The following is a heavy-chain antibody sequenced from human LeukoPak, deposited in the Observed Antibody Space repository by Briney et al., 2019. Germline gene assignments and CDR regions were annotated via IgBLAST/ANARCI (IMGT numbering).Heavy chain of an antibody. CDR3: AKTGRYFDWFWDAFDI. J-gene: IGHJ3*02. CDR1: GFTFSSYG. V-gene: IGHV3-30*18. Sequence: GGSLRLSCAASGFTFSSYGMHWVRQAPGKGLEWVAVISYDGSNKYYADSVKGRFTISRDNSKNTLYLQMNSLRAEDTAVYYCAKTGRYFDWFWDAFDIWGQGTMVTVSS. CDR2: ISYDGSNK. D-gene: IGHD3-9*01.